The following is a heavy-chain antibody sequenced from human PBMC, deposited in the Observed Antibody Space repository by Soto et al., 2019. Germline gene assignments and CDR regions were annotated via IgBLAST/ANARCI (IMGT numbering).Heavy chain of an antibody. V-gene: IGHV1-24*01. D-gene: IGHD3-22*01. Sequence: ASVKVSCKVSGYTLTELSMHWVRQAPGKGLEWMGGFDPEDGETIYAQKFQGRVTMTEGTSTDTAYMELSSLRSEDTAVYYCATLPSYYDSSGYPSYWGQGTLVTVSS. CDR1: GYTLTELS. J-gene: IGHJ4*02. CDR3: ATLPSYYDSSGYPSY. CDR2: FDPEDGET.